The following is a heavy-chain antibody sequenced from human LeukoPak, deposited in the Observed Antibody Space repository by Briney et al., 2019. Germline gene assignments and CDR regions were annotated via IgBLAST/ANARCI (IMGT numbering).Heavy chain of an antibody. J-gene: IGHJ6*03. D-gene: IGHD6-6*01. Sequence: GASVKVSCKASGYTFTSYGISWVRQAPGQGLEWMGWISAYNGNTNYAQKLQGRVTMTTDTSTSTAYMELRSLRSDDTAVYYCARGFAVSSSSDYYYYYYYMDVWGKGTTVTISS. CDR1: GYTFTSYG. CDR3: ARGFAVSSSSDYYYYYYYMDV. V-gene: IGHV1-18*01. CDR2: ISAYNGNT.